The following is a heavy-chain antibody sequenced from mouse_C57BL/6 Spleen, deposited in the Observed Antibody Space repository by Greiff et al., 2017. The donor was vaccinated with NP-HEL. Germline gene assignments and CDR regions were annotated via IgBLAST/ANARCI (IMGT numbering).Heavy chain of an antibody. CDR2: ISDGGSYT. Sequence: EVQVVESGGGLVKPGGSLKLSCAASGFTFSSYAMSWVRQTPEKRLEWVATISDGGSYTYYPDNVKGRFTISRDNAKNNLYLQMSHLKSEDTAMYYCARDSNSAMDYWGQGTSVTVSS. D-gene: IGHD2-5*01. CDR3: ARDSNSAMDY. J-gene: IGHJ4*01. V-gene: IGHV5-4*01. CDR1: GFTFSSYA.